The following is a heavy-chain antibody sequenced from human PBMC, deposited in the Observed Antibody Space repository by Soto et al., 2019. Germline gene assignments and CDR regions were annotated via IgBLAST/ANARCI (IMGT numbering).Heavy chain of an antibody. Sequence: PSETLSLTCAVYGGSFSGYYWSWIRQPPGKGLEWIGEINHSGSTNYNPSLKSRVTISVDTSKNQFSLKLSSVTAADTAVYYCARGISSSWYGAYYYGMDVWGQGTTVTVSS. V-gene: IGHV4-34*01. D-gene: IGHD6-13*01. CDR2: INHSGST. J-gene: IGHJ6*02. CDR3: ARGISSSWYGAYYYGMDV. CDR1: GGSFSGYY.